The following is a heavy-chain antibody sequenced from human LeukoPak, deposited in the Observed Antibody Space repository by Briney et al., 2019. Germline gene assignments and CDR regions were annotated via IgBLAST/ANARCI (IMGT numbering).Heavy chain of an antibody. Sequence: GASVKVSCKASGYTFTSYYMHWVRQAPGQGLEWMGIINPSGGSTSYAQKFQGRVTMTRDTSTSTVYMELSSLRSEDTAVYYCARDRPPCCSSTSCPAWDYMDVWGKGTTVTVSS. V-gene: IGHV1-46*01. CDR1: GYTFTSYY. J-gene: IGHJ6*03. D-gene: IGHD2-2*01. CDR3: ARDRPPCCSSTSCPAWDYMDV. CDR2: INPSGGST.